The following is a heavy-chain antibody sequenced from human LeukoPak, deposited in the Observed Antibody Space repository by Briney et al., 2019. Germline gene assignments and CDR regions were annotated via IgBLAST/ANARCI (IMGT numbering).Heavy chain of an antibody. CDR3: ARQDLGDYGRNYFQS. J-gene: IGHJ4*02. D-gene: IGHD4-17*01. V-gene: IGHV5-51*01. CDR1: GSNFLYYW. Sequence: GEALQISCQGSGSNFLYYWMGWVRPAPGRGMGWMAVIFPGDSETTYSPSFQGQVSISVDTSTNTAYLEWSSLKASDTAIYYCARQDLGDYGRNYFQSWGQGTLVIASS. CDR2: IFPGDSET.